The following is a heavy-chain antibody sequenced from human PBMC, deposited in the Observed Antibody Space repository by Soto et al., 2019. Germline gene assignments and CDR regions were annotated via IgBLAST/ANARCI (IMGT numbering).Heavy chain of an antibody. CDR3: AKGNDYGDYEGTWYFDL. V-gene: IGHV3-23*01. Sequence: EVQLLESGGGLVQPGGSLRLSCAASGFTFSSYAMRWVRQAPGKGLEWVSAISGSDGSTYYADSVKGRFTISRDNSKNTLYLQMNSLRAEDTAVYYCAKGNDYGDYEGTWYFDLWGRGTLVTVSS. CDR2: ISGSDGST. J-gene: IGHJ2*01. D-gene: IGHD4-17*01. CDR1: GFTFSSYA.